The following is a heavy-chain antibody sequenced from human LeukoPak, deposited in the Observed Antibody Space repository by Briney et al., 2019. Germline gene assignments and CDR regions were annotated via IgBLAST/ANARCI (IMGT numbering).Heavy chain of an antibody. CDR3: ARGSSLGYCTNGVCYFDY. CDR2: IKQDGSEK. D-gene: IGHD2-8*01. J-gene: IGHJ4*02. CDR1: GFTFSSYW. Sequence: GGSLTLSCAASGFTFSSYWMSWVRQAPGKGLEWLANIKQDGSEKYYVDSVKGRFSISRDNAKNSLYLQMNSLRAEDTAVYYCARGSSLGYCTNGVCYFDYWGQGTLVTVSS. V-gene: IGHV3-7*01.